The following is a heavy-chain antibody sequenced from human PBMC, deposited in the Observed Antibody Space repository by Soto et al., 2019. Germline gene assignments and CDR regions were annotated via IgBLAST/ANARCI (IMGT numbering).Heavy chain of an antibody. CDR2: IIPILGIA. CDR3: ARDPKDGRYYYYMDV. Sequence: QVQLVQSGAEVKKPGSSVKVSCKASGGTFSSYTISWVRQAPGQGLEWMGRIIPILGIANYAQKFQGRVTITADKSTSTDYMELSSLRSEDTAVYYCARDPKDGRYYYYMDVWGKGTTVTVSS. CDR1: GGTFSSYT. J-gene: IGHJ6*03. D-gene: IGHD2-15*01. V-gene: IGHV1-69*08.